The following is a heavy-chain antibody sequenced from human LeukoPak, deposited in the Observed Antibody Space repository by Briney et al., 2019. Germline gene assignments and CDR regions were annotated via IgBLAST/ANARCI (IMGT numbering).Heavy chain of an antibody. CDR3: AREESGGYFDY. V-gene: IGHV1-46*01. J-gene: IGHJ4*02. D-gene: IGHD2-8*02. Sequence: ASVKVSCKASGYTFTAYYIHWVRQAPGQGLEWMGLINPTGTGTNYAQKFRGRVTLTRDTSTTTVYMELSSLRSEDSAVYYCAREESGGYFDYWGQGTLVTVSS. CDR2: INPTGTGT. CDR1: GYTFTAYY.